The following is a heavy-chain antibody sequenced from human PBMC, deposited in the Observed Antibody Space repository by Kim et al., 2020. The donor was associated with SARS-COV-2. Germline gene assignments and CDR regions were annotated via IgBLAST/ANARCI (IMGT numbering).Heavy chain of an antibody. CDR2: I. CDR3: ARVATESAFDP. J-gene: IGHJ5*02. Sequence: IYYADSVKGRFTISRDNAKNSLYLQMNSLRAEDTAVYYCARVATESAFDPWGQGTLVTVSS. V-gene: IGHV3-11*04.